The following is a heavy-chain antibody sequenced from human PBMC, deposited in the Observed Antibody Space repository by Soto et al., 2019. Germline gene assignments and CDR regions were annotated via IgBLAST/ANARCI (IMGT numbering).Heavy chain of an antibody. Sequence: SGPTLVNPTQPLTLTCTFSGFSLSTSGMCVSWIRQPPGKALEWLALIDWDDDKYYSTSLKTRLTISKDTSKNQVVLTMTNMDPVDTATYYCARIARDSSGYYYGFDYWGQGTLVTVSS. V-gene: IGHV2-70*01. J-gene: IGHJ4*02. D-gene: IGHD3-22*01. CDR2: IDWDDDK. CDR1: GFSLSTSGMC. CDR3: ARIARDSSGYYYGFDY.